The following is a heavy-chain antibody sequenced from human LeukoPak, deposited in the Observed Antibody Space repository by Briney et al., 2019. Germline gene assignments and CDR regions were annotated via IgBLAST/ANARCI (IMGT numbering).Heavy chain of an antibody. CDR2: ISGTGDST. V-gene: IGHV3-23*01. D-gene: IGHD3-22*01. Sequence: GGSLRLSCVASGFTFSNYVMIWVRQAPGKGLEWVSTISGTGDSTYYAGSVKGRFSISRDNSKNTLYLQMNSLRAEDTAVYYCARGDNYYDSSGYYLGDYWGQGTLVTVSS. J-gene: IGHJ4*02. CDR1: GFTFSNYV. CDR3: ARGDNYYDSSGYYLGDY.